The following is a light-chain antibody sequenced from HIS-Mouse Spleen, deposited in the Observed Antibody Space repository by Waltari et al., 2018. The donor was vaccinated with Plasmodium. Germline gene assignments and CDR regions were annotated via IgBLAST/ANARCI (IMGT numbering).Light chain of an antibody. CDR3: SSYAGSNKLV. CDR1: SSDVGGYNY. J-gene: IGLJ2*01. V-gene: IGLV2-8*01. Sequence: QSALTQPPSASGSPGQSVTISCTGTSSDVGGYNYVSWYQQHPGKAPKLMIYEVSKRPSGVPARFSGPKSGHTTSLTVSGLQAEDEADYYCSSYAGSNKLVFGGGTKLTVL. CDR2: EVS.